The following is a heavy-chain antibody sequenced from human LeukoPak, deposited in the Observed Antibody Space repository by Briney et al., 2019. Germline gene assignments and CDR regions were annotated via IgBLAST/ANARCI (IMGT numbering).Heavy chain of an antibody. CDR3: ARFVGAFDI. CDR1: GFTFSSYW. CDR2: INSDGCST. D-gene: IGHD2-15*01. J-gene: IGHJ3*02. Sequence: GGSLRLFCAASGFTFSSYWMHWVRQAPAKGLVWVSRINSDGCSTSFADSVKGRFTISRDNAKNTLYLQMNSLRAEDTAVYYCARFVGAFDIWGQGTMVTVSS. V-gene: IGHV3-74*01.